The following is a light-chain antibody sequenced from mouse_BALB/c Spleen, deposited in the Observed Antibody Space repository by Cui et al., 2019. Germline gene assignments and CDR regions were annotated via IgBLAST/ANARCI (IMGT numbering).Light chain of an antibody. J-gene: IGKJ5*01. Sequence: QILPTHSQAPISSSPEEKVTMTCSASSSVSYMHWYQQKPRSSPKPWIYITSNLASGVPARFSGSGSGTSYSLTISSMEAEDAATYYCQQWSSNPLTFGAGTKLELK. V-gene: IGKV4-68*01. CDR3: QQWSSNPLT. CDR2: ITS. CDR1: SSVSY.